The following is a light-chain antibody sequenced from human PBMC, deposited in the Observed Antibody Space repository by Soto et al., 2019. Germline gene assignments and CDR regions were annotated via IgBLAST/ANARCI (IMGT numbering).Light chain of an antibody. CDR2: AAP. CDR1: QGISSW. V-gene: IGKV1-12*01. J-gene: IGKJ4*01. CDR3: QHANSFPFS. Sequence: DIQMTQSPSSVSASVGDRVTITCRASQGISSWLAWYQQKPGKAPKLLIYAAPRLQSGVPSRFSGSGLGTDFTPTNSSPQPEDCANYYSQHANSFPFSFGGGTKVEIK.